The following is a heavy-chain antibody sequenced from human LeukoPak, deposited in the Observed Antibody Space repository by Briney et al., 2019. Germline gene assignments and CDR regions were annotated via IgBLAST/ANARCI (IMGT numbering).Heavy chain of an antibody. J-gene: IGHJ4*02. CDR2: INPNRGGQ. D-gene: IGHD6-13*01. CDR1: GYTFTGYY. CDR3: ARDLKFGYSSSWYTY. V-gene: IGHV1-2*06. Sequence: ASVKVSCKASGYTFTGYYMHWVRQAPGQGLEWVGRINPNRGGQKYAQKFQGGVTMTRDNSISTAYMELSRLRSDDTAVYYCARDLKFGYSSSWYTYWGQGTLVTVSS.